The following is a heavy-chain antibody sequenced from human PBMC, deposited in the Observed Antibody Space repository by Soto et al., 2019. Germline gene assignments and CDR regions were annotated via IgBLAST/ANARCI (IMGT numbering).Heavy chain of an antibody. CDR3: ASSSRYGLDV. Sequence: PLDTLRVSGSVFGVSSSSVGFYWSWIRQPPGKGLEWIGNIYYSGNTYYNPSLKSRLIISIDTSKNQFSLKVGSVTAADTAVYYCASSSRYGLDVWGQGTKVPVSS. J-gene: IGHJ6*01. CDR2: IYYSGNT. V-gene: IGHV4-30-4*02. CDR1: GVSSSSVGFY.